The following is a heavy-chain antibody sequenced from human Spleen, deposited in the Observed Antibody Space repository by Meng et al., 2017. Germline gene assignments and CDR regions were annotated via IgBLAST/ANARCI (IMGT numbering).Heavy chain of an antibody. Sequence: GSLRLSCSVSGGSISGSSYFWGWIRQPPGKGLEWIGSIYYSGSTYNNPSLKSRITISVDTSKNQFSLRLRSVTAADTAVYYCARGMTNFDYWGQGTLVTVSS. CDR3: ARGMTNFDY. V-gene: IGHV4-39*07. CDR2: IYYSGST. CDR1: GGSISGSSYF. J-gene: IGHJ4*02.